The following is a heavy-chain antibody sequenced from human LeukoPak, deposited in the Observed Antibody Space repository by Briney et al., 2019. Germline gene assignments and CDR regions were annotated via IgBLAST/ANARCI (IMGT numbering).Heavy chain of an antibody. CDR2: IIPIFGTA. CDR3: ARSWNDVAPFDY. Sequence: ASVKVSCKASGGTFSSYAISWVRQAPGQGLEWMGGIIPIFGTANYAQKFQGRVTITTDESTSTAYMELSSLRSEDTAVYYCARSWNDVAPFDYWAREPWSPSPQ. V-gene: IGHV1-69*05. D-gene: IGHD1-1*01. CDR1: GGTFSSYA. J-gene: IGHJ4*02.